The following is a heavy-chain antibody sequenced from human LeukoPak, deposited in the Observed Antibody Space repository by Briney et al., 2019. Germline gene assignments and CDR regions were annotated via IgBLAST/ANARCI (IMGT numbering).Heavy chain of an antibody. CDR3: ARHTTVGSGYYYDAFDI. Sequence: GESLKISCKGSGYSFTSYWIGWVRQMPGKGLEWMGIFYPGDSDTRYSPSFQGQVTISADKSISTAHLQWSSLKTSDTAMYYCARHTTVGSGYYYDAFDIWGQGTMVTVSS. J-gene: IGHJ3*02. CDR2: FYPGDSDT. V-gene: IGHV5-51*01. D-gene: IGHD3-22*01. CDR1: GYSFTSYW.